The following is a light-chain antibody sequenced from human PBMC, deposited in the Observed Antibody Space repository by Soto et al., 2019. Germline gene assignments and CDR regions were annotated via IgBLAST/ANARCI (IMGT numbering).Light chain of an antibody. CDR2: AAS. V-gene: IGKV1-12*01. CDR3: QQYTNTNNPWM. Sequence: DIQMTQSPSSVSASVGDRVTITCRASQGISSWLAWYQQKPGKAPKLLIYAASSLQSGVASRFSGSGSGTEFTLIISGLQPDDSATYYCQQYTNTNNPWMFGQGTKVDIK. J-gene: IGKJ1*01. CDR1: QGISSW.